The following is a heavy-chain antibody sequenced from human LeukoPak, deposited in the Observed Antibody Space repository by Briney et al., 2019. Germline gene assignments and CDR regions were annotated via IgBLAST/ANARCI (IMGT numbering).Heavy chain of an antibody. J-gene: IGHJ4*02. CDR3: ARRGYTYGYDY. CDR2: ITRSSGNM. Sequence: GGSLRLSCAASGFTFSTYNMNWVCQAPGKGLEWVSSITRSSGNMYYADSVKGRFTISRDNAKNSLYLQMNSLRAEDTAVYYCARRGYTYGYDYRGQGTLVTVSS. V-gene: IGHV3-21*01. D-gene: IGHD5-18*01. CDR1: GFTFSTYN.